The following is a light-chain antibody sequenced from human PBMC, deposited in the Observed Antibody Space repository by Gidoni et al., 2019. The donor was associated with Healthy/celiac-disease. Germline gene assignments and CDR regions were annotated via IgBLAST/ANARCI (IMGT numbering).Light chain of an antibody. V-gene: IGKV4-1*01. CDR2: WAY. J-gene: IGKJ1*01. CDR3: QQYYSTPRT. CDR1: QSVLYSSNNKNY. Sequence: DIVMTQSPDSLAVSLGERATINCKSSQSVLYSSNNKNYLAWYQQKPGQPPKLLIYWAYTRESGVPDRFSGSGSGTDFTLTISSLQAEDVAVYYCQQYYSTPRTFXXXTKVEIK.